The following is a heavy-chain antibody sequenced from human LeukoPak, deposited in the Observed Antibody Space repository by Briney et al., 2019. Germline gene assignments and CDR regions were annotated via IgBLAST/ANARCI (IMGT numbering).Heavy chain of an antibody. CDR2: INSDGSRT. Sequence: GGSLRLSCAASGFTFNNYEMNWVRQAPGKGLVWVSRINSDGSRTSYADSVKGRFTISRDNAKNTLYLQMNSLRAEDTAVYYCARDINYYDNSGYLAYWGQGTLVTVSS. J-gene: IGHJ4*02. D-gene: IGHD3-22*01. CDR1: GFTFNNYE. CDR3: ARDINYYDNSGYLAY. V-gene: IGHV3-74*01.